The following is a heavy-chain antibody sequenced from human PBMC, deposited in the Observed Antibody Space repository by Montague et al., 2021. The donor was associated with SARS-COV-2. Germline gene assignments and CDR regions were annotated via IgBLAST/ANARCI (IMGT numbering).Heavy chain of an antibody. CDR1: GGSVNSGGYY. D-gene: IGHD4-17*01. CDR2: IYYSGTT. Sequence: SETLSLTCTVSGGSVNSGGYYWSWIRQPPGKGLEWIGNIYYSGTTNYNPSLKSRVTISVDTSKNQFSLKLSSVTAADTAVYYCARDRTADDYDDYGTAGSSYSCGIDVWGQGTTVTVSS. V-gene: IGHV4-61*08. J-gene: IGHJ6*02. CDR3: ARDRTADDYDDYGTAGSSYSCGIDV.